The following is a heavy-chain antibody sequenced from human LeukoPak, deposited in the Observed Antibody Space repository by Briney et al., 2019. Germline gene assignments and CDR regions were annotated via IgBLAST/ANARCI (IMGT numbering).Heavy chain of an antibody. CDR1: LKTTTTFA. Sequence: ASVKGSPTPSLKTTTTFAISSVRQAPGQGLEWMGWISAYTGNTNYAQKLQGRVTMTTDTSTSTAYKELRSLRSDDTTAYYCPTAWDGSRCGKYYIDYSGQGDLVTVSS. CDR2: ISAYTGNT. V-gene: IGHV1-18*01. CDR3: PTAWDGSRCGKYYIDY. D-gene: IGHD1-26*01. J-gene: IGHJ4*02.